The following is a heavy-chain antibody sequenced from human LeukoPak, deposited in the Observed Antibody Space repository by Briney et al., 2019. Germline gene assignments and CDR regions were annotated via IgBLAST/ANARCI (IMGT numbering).Heavy chain of an antibody. CDR2: INPGDSDT. D-gene: IGHD2-2*01. J-gene: IGHJ6*02. CDR1: GYRFTSYW. Sequence: GESLKISCRGSGYRFTSYWIGWVRQMPGKGLEWMGIINPGDSDTRYSPSFQGQVTISADKSISTAYLQWSSLKASDTAMYYCARHPDCTRTSCYVDYYGMDVWGQGTTVTVSS. CDR3: ARHPDCTRTSCYVDYYGMDV. V-gene: IGHV5-51*01.